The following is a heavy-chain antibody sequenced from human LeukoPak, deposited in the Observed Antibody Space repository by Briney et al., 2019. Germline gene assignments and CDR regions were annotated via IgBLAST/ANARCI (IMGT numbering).Heavy chain of an antibody. CDR3: ARPKWDWELLTL. J-gene: IGHJ4*02. Sequence: PGGSLRLSCAASGVTFSSYWMSWVRQAPGKGLEWGANIKQDGSEKKYMDSVKGRFTISRDNAKNSLYLQMNSLRAEDTAVYYCARPKWDWELLTLWGQGTLVTVSS. CDR2: IKQDGSEK. CDR1: GVTFSSYW. V-gene: IGHV3-7*03. D-gene: IGHD3-10*01.